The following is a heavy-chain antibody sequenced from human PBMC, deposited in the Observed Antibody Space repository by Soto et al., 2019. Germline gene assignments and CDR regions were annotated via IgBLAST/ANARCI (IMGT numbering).Heavy chain of an antibody. CDR1: GGSFSGYY. D-gene: IGHD3-3*01. J-gene: IGHJ4*02. CDR2: INHSGST. Sequence: SETLSLTCAVYGGSFSGYYWIWIRQPPGKGLEWIGEINHSGSTNYNPSLKSRVTISVDTSKNQFSLKLSSVTAADTAVYYCARGASVAWATPSGDFDYWGQGTLVTVSS. V-gene: IGHV4-34*01. CDR3: ARGASVAWATPSGDFDY.